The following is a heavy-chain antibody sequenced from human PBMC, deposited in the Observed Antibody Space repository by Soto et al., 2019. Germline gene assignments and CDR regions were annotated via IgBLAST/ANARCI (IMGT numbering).Heavy chain of an antibody. V-gene: IGHV4-59*01. D-gene: IGHD3-22*01. CDR1: GGSISSYY. CDR2: IYYSGST. Sequence: QVQLQESGPGLVKPSETLCLTCTVSGGSISSYYWSWIRQPPGKGLEWIGYIYYSGSTNYNPSLKSRVTISVDTSKNQFSLKLSSVTAADTAVYYCARGRDYYDSSGYFRNWFDPWGQGTLVTVSS. J-gene: IGHJ5*02. CDR3: ARGRDYYDSSGYFRNWFDP.